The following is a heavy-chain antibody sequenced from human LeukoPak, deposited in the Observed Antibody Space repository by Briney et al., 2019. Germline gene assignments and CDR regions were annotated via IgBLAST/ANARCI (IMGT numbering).Heavy chain of an antibody. Sequence: GGSLRLSCAASGFTFDDYAMHWVRQAPGKGLEWVSGISWNSGSIGYADSVKGRFTISRDNAKNSLYLQMNSLRAEDTALYYCAKDIRAGAALSVIITPNYYYYGMDVWGQGTTVTVSS. CDR3: AKDIRAGAALSVIITPNYYYYGMDV. D-gene: IGHD3-22*01. CDR2: ISWNSGSI. CDR1: GFTFDDYA. J-gene: IGHJ6*02. V-gene: IGHV3-9*01.